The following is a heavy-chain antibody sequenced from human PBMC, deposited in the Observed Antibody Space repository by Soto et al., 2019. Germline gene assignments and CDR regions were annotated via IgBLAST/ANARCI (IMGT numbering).Heavy chain of an antibody. CDR3: ARASFQGTQDYYYGMDV. D-gene: IGHD3-16*02. CDR2: IIPIFGTA. J-gene: IGHJ6*02. V-gene: IGHV1-69*06. Sequence: SVKVSCKASGGTFSSYAISWVRQAPGQGLEWMGGIIPIFGTANYAQKFQGRVTITADKSTSTAYMELSSLRSEDTAVYYCARASFQGTQDYYYGMDVWGQGTTVTVSS. CDR1: GGTFSSYA.